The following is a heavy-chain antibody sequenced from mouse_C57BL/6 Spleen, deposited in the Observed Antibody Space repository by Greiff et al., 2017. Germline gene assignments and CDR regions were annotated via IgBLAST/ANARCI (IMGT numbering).Heavy chain of an antibody. CDR2: IRNKANGYTT. Sequence: EVMLVESGGGLVQPGGSLSLSCAASGFTFTDYYMSWVRQPPGKALEWLGFIRNKANGYTTEYSASVKGRFTISSDNSQSILYLQMNALRAEDSATYYCARSTYDYDPLAYWGQGTLVTVSA. CDR3: ARSTYDYDPLAY. CDR1: GFTFTDYY. D-gene: IGHD2-4*01. J-gene: IGHJ3*01. V-gene: IGHV7-3*01.